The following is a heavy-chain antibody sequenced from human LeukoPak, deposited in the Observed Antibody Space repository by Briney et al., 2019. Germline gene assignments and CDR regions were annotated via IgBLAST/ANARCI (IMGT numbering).Heavy chain of an antibody. Sequence: ASVNVSCKASRYTFTSYDINWVRQATGQGLEWMGWMNPNSGNTGYAQKFQGRVTMTEDTSTDTAYMELSSLRSEDTAVYYCATARDSSGPRGYYFDYWGQGTLVTVSS. J-gene: IGHJ4*02. CDR3: ATARDSSGPRGYYFDY. CDR2: MNPNSGNT. CDR1: RYTFTSYD. D-gene: IGHD3-22*01. V-gene: IGHV1-8*01.